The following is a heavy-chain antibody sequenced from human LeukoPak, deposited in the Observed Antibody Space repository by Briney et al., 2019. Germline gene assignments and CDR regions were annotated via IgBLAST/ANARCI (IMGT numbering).Heavy chain of an antibody. J-gene: IGHJ4*02. Sequence: SVKVSCKASGGTFSSYAISWVRQAPGQGLEWMGGIIPIFGTANYEQKFQGRVTITTDESTSTAYMELSSLRSEDTAVYYCACDYYGSGSPPYFDYWGQGTLVTVSS. CDR2: IIPIFGTA. D-gene: IGHD3-10*01. V-gene: IGHV1-69*05. CDR3: ACDYYGSGSPPYFDY. CDR1: GGTFSSYA.